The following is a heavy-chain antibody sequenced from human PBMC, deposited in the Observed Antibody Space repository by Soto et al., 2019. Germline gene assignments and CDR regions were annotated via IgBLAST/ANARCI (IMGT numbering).Heavy chain of an antibody. CDR1: GGSISPYY. V-gene: IGHV4-59*08. CDR2: IYYAGST. D-gene: IGHD3-22*01. J-gene: IGHJ4*02. Sequence: SETLSLTCTVSGGSISPYYWGWFRQPPGKGLEWMGYIYYAGSTSYHPSLKGRVTVSLDTSRSQVSLNLTSVTAADTAVYYCARLGGYYQAFDSWGQGTLVTVSS. CDR3: ARLGGYYQAFDS.